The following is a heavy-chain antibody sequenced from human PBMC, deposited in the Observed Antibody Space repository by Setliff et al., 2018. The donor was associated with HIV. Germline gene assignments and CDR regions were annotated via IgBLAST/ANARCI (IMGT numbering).Heavy chain of an antibody. Sequence: SETLSLTCTVSGGSISSYYWSWIRQPPGKGLEWIGYIYTSGSTNYNPSLKSRVTMSLDTSKNQFSLKLNSVTAADTAVYYCAKRAVQDGTVTSSNWFESWGQGTLVTVSS. V-gene: IGHV4-4*09. J-gene: IGHJ5*01. CDR3: AKRAVQDGTVTSSNWFES. CDR2: IYTSGST. D-gene: IGHD1-7*01. CDR1: GGSISSYY.